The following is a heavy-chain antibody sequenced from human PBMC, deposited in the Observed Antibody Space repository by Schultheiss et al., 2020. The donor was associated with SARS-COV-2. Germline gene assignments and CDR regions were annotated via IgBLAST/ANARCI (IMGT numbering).Heavy chain of an antibody. CDR3: ARLSSSSWRLGMDV. V-gene: IGHV4-34*01. CDR1: GGSFSGYY. CDR2: IYHSGST. D-gene: IGHD6-13*01. Sequence: SETLSLTCAVYGGSFSGYYWSWIRQPPGKGLEWIGYIYHSGSTYYNPSLKSLVTISVDTSKNQFSLKLSSVTAADTAVYYCARLSSSSWRLGMDVWGQGTTVTVSS. J-gene: IGHJ6*02.